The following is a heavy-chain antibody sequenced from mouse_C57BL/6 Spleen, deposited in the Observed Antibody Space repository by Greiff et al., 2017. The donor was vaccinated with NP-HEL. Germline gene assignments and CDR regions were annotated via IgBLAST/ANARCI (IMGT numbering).Heavy chain of an antibody. Sequence: QVQLQQPGPGLVQPSQSLSITCTVSGFSLTSYGVHWVRQSPGKGLEWLGVIWRGGSTDYNAAFMSRLSITKDNSKSQVFFKMNSLQADDTAIYYCAKTGVTTEYYYAMDYWGQGTSVTVSS. J-gene: IGHJ4*01. D-gene: IGHD2-2*01. CDR2: IWRGGST. V-gene: IGHV2-5*01. CDR1: GFSLTSYG. CDR3: AKTGVTTEYYYAMDY.